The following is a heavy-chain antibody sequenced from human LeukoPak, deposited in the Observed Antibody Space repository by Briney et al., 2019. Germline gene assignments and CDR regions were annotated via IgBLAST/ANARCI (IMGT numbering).Heavy chain of an antibody. D-gene: IGHD4-23*01. V-gene: IGHV1-69*05. CDR3: ARTPQDYGGNPPDL. CDR2: IIPIFGTA. J-gene: IGHJ2*01. CDR1: GGTFSSYA. Sequence: SVKVSCKASGGTFSSYAISWVRQAPGRGLEWMGGIIPIFGTANYAQKFQGRVTITTDESTSTAYMELSSLRSEDTAVYYCARTPQDYGGNPPDLWGRGTLVTVSS.